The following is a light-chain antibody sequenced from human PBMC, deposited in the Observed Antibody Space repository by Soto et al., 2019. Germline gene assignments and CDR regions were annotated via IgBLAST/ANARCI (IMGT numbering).Light chain of an antibody. V-gene: IGKV3D-11*03. CDR2: DAS. J-gene: IGKJ2*01. CDR3: QQYDT. CDR1: QSVSSN. Sequence: EIVLTQSPATLSLSPGARATLSCRASQSVSSNLAWYQQRPGQVPRLLIYDASTRATGIPARFTGSGSGTDFTLTISRLEPEDFAVYYCQQYDTFGQGTKVDI.